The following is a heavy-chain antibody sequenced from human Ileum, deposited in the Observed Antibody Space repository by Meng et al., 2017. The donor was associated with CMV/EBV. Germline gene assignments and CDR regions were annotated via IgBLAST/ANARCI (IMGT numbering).Heavy chain of an antibody. Sequence: ASVKVSCKASGYTFTGYLIHWVRQAPGQGLEWMGWINTNNGGTDYAQKFQGRVTMTRDTSISTAYIELRGLTSDDTAVYHCARDYFDSNGYNWRGAFDIWGQGTTVTVSS. CDR1: GYTFTGYL. CDR2: INTNNGGT. J-gene: IGHJ3*02. V-gene: IGHV1-2*02. CDR3: ARDYFDSNGYNWRGAFDI. D-gene: IGHD3-22*01.